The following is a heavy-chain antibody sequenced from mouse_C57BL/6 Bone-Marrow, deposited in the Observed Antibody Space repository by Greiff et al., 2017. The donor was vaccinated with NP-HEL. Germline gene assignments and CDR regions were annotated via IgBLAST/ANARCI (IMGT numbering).Heavy chain of an antibody. CDR1: GYTFTSYG. J-gene: IGHJ3*01. V-gene: IGHV1-81*01. CDR3: AREASYYSNTFAY. Sequence: VQLQQSGAELARPGASVKLSCKASGYTFTSYGISWVKQRTGQGLEWIGEIYPRSGNTYYNEKFKGKATLTADKSSSIAYMELRSLTSEDSAVYFCAREASYYSNTFAYWGQGTLVTVSA. CDR2: IYPRSGNT. D-gene: IGHD2-5*01.